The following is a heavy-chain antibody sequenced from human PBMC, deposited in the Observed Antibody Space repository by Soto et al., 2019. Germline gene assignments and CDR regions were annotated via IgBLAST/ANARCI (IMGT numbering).Heavy chain of an antibody. CDR2: FDPEDGET. J-gene: IGHJ4*02. CDR1: GYTLTSYD. V-gene: IGHV1-24*01. Sequence: ASVKVSCKASGYTLTSYDINWVRQAPGKGLEWMGGFDPEDGETIYAQKFQGRVTMTEDTSTDTAYMELSSLRSEDTAVYYCATLIPDFWSGYYSWGQGTLVTVSS. D-gene: IGHD3-3*01. CDR3: ATLIPDFWSGYYS.